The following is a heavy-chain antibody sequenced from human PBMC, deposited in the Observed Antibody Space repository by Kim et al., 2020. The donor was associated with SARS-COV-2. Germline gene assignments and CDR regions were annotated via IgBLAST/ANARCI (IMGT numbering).Heavy chain of an antibody. CDR2: INPSGGST. J-gene: IGHJ3*02. Sequence: ASVKVSCKASGYTFTSYYIHWVRQAPGQGLEWMGIINPSGGSTSYAQKFQGRVTMTRDTSTSTVYMELSSLRSEDTAVYYCAIHGEPCGGDCYSSPLPFWDIWGQGTMVTVSS. D-gene: IGHD2-21*02. CDR1: GYTFTSYY. V-gene: IGHV1-46*01. CDR3: AIHGEPCGGDCYSSPLPFWDI.